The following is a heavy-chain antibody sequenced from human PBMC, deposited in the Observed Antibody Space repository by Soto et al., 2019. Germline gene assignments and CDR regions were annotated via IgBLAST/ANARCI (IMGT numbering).Heavy chain of an antibody. CDR1: GFTFSSYG. D-gene: IGHD7-27*01. CDR3: AKDLGTYYYYGMDV. V-gene: IGHV3-30*18. CDR2: ISYDGSNK. J-gene: IGHJ6*02. Sequence: GGSLRLSCAASGFTFSSYGMHWFRQAPGKGLEWVAVISYDGSNKYYADSVKGRFTISRDNSKNTLYLQMNSLRAEDTAVYYCAKDLGTYYYYGMDVWGQGTTVTVSS.